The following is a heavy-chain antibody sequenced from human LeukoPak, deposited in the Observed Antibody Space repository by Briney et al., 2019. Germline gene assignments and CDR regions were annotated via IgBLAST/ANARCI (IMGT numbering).Heavy chain of an antibody. J-gene: IGHJ5*02. V-gene: IGHV1-69*13. D-gene: IGHD3-9*01. Sequence: ASVKVSCKASGGTFSSYAISWVRQAPGQGLEWMGGIIPIFGTANDAQKFQGRVTITADESTIPAYMELSSLRSEDTAVYYCARDYYDILTGHRFDPWGQGTLVTVSS. CDR3: ARDYYDILTGHRFDP. CDR1: GGTFSSYA. CDR2: IIPIFGTA.